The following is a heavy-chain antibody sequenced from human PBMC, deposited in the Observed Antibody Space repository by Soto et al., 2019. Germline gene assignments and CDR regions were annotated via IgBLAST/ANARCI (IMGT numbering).Heavy chain of an antibody. J-gene: IGHJ4*02. Sequence: SETLSLTCAVYGGSFSGYYWSWIRQPPGKGLEWIGEINHSGSTNYNPSLKSRVTISVDTSKNQFSLKLSSVTAADTAVYYCARATYYDYIWGSYRPYYFDYWGQGTLVTVSS. D-gene: IGHD3-16*02. CDR2: INHSGST. CDR1: GGSFSGYY. V-gene: IGHV4-34*01. CDR3: ARATYYDYIWGSYRPYYFDY.